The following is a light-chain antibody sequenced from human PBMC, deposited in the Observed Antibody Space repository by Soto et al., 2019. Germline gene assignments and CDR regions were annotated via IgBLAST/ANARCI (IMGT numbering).Light chain of an antibody. V-gene: IGLV2-14*03. J-gene: IGLJ1*01. CDR3: SSYKSGSTLFV. CDR1: SSDFGGYNY. CDR2: DVS. Sequence: QSALTQPASVSGSPGQSITISCTGTSSDFGGYNYVSWYQQHPGKAPKLMIYDVSARPSGVSNRFSGSKSGNTASLTISGLQAEDEADYYCSSYKSGSTLFVFGTGTKVTVL.